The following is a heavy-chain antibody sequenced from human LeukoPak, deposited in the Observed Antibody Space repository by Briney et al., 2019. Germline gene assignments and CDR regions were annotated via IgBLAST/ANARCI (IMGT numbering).Heavy chain of an antibody. CDR3: ARGSLITKVAAYAFDI. Sequence: GGSLRISCAASGFIVSSNYMGWVRQAPGKGLEWVSVIYSGGSTYYADSVKGRFTISRDNSKNMIYLEMNSLRAEDTAVYYCARGSLITKVAAYAFDIWGQGTMVTVSS. V-gene: IGHV3-66*01. CDR2: IYSGGST. D-gene: IGHD2-15*01. CDR1: GFIVSSNY. J-gene: IGHJ3*02.